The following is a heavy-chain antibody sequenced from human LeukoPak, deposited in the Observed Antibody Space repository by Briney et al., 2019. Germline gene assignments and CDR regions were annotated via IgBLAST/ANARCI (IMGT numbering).Heavy chain of an antibody. Sequence: GGSLRPSCAASGFTFSSYGMHWVRQAPGKGLEWVAVISYDGSNKYYADSVKGRFTISRDNSKNTLYLQMNSLRAEDTAVYYCARTVVVISNFDYWGQGTLVTVSP. CDR1: GFTFSSYG. CDR2: ISYDGSNK. D-gene: IGHD2-15*01. J-gene: IGHJ4*02. V-gene: IGHV3-30*03. CDR3: ARTVVVISNFDY.